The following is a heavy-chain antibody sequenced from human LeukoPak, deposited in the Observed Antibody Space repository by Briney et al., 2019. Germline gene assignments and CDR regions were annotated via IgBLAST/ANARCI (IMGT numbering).Heavy chain of an antibody. V-gene: IGHV4-39*01. CDR2: VYYSGST. CDR3: ARNASSLGAGAFDI. Sequence: SETLSLTCTVSGGSISSSSLYWDWIRQPPGKGLEWIGTVYYSGSTYYNPSLKSRVTVSVDTSKNQFSLKLSSVTAADTAVYYCARNASSLGAGAFDIWGQGTMVTVSS. J-gene: IGHJ3*02. D-gene: IGHD2-2*01. CDR1: GGSISSSSLY.